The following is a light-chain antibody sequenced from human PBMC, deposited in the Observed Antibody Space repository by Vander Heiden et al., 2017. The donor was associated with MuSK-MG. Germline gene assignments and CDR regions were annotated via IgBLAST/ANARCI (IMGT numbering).Light chain of an antibody. Sequence: EIVLTQSPGTLSLSPGERATLSCRASQSVSSSYLAWYQQKPGQAPRLLIYGASSRATGIPDRFSGSGYGTDLTLTISRREPEDFAVYYCQQHGSSPPWTFGQGTKVEIK. CDR2: GAS. V-gene: IGKV3-20*01. CDR3: QQHGSSPPWT. J-gene: IGKJ1*01. CDR1: QSVSSSY.